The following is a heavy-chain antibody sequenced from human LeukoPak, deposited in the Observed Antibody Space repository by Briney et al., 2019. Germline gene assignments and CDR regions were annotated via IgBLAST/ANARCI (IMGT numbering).Heavy chain of an antibody. CDR2: INPNSGGT. D-gene: IGHD6-6*01. J-gene: IGHJ5*02. V-gene: IGHV1-2*02. Sequence: ASVRVSCKASGYIFTDYYVHWVRQAPGQGLEWMELINPNSGGTKFGQKFQGRVTMTTDTSITTAYMELSRLSSDDTAVYYCARGWQINSSGGFVDPWGQGTLVTVSS. CDR1: GYIFTDYY. CDR3: ARGWQINSSGGFVDP.